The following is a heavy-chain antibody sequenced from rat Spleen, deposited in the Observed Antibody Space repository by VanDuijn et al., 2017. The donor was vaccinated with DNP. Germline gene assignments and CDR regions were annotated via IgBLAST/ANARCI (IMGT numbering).Heavy chain of an antibody. Sequence: EVQLVETGGGLVQPGRSLKLSCVASGLTFNNYWMTWFRQVPGKGLEWVASVTTSSGRTFYPDSVKGRFTVSRDNAQNSVYLQMDRLRSEDTATYYCTRPDAGFWFAYWGQGSLVTVSS. CDR2: VTTSSGRT. V-gene: IGHV5-31*01. CDR1: GLTFNNYW. J-gene: IGHJ3*01. CDR3: TRPDAGFWFAY. D-gene: IGHD1-6*01.